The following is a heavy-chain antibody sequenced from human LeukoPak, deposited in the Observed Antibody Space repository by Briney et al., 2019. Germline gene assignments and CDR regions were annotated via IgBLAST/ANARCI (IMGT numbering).Heavy chain of an antibody. D-gene: IGHD6-19*01. CDR2: INHSGST. CDR1: GGSLSGYY. CDR3: ARGQWLVYSPFDY. J-gene: IGHJ4*02. V-gene: IGHV4-34*01. Sequence: SETLSLTCAVYGGSLSGYYWSWIRQPPGKGLEWIGEINHSGSTNYNPSLKSRVTISVDTSKNQFSLKLSSVTAADTAVYYCARGQWLVYSPFDYWGQGTLVTVSS.